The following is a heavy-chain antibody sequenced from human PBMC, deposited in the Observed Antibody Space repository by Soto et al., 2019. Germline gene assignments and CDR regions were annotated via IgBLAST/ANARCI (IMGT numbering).Heavy chain of an antibody. CDR2: INHGGST. CDR3: ASDYYDILTGPISYYYGMDV. J-gene: IGHJ6*02. CDR1: GGSFSGYY. V-gene: IGHV4-34*01. D-gene: IGHD3-9*01. Sequence: SETLSLTCAVYGGSFSGYYWSWIRQPPGKGLEWIGEINHGGSTNYNPSLKSRVTISVDTSKNQFSLKLSSVTAADTAVYYCASDYYDILTGPISYYYGMDVWGQGTTVTVSS.